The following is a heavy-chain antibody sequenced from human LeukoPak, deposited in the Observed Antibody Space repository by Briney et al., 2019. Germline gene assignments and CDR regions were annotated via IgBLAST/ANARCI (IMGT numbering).Heavy chain of an antibody. CDR3: AKDPGYSSGWYLGYYYYYMDV. Sequence: GGSLRLSCAASGFTFRNYGMHWVRQAPGKGLDWVGFIRSYGTNKYYADSVKGRFTISRDNSKNTLYLQMNSLRAEDTAVYYCAKDPGYSSGWYLGYYYYYMDVWGKGTTVTISS. CDR1: GFTFRNYG. D-gene: IGHD6-19*01. V-gene: IGHV3-30*02. J-gene: IGHJ6*03. CDR2: IRSYGTNK.